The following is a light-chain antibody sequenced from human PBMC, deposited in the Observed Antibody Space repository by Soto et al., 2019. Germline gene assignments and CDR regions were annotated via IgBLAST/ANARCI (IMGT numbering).Light chain of an antibody. CDR1: QSLSKTY. Sequence: EIVLTQSPGTLSLSPGERATLSCRASQSLSKTYLAWYQKKPGQAPRLLIDGASSRATGTPDRFSGSGSGTDFTLTISRLEPEDFAVYYCQQYVSPPWTFGQGPKLDIK. V-gene: IGKV3-20*01. CDR2: GAS. CDR3: QQYVSPPWT. J-gene: IGKJ1*01.